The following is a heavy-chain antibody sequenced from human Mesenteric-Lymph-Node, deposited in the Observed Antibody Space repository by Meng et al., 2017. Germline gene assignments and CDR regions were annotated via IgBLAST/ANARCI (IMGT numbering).Heavy chain of an antibody. J-gene: IGHJ4*02. V-gene: IGHV1-69*02. CDR2: IIPILGIA. Sequence: SVKVSCKASGGTFSSYTISWVRQAPGQGLEWMGRIIPILGIANYAQKFQGRVTITADNSTSTAYMDLSSLSSEDTAVYFCVRGFDSTSWLFDYWGQGIPVTVSS. CDR1: GGTFSSYT. D-gene: IGHD5-24*01. CDR3: VRGFDSTSWLFDY.